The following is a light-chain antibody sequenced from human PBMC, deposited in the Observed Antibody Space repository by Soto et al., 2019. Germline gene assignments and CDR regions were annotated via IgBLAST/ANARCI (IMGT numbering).Light chain of an antibody. Sequence: DIEMTQSPSTLSASVGERVTLSCRASQSISSCLAWYQQKPGQAPTLLIYDASSWESGVPSRFSVSGSGTEFTLTLSIMQPEDFECYEYQQKNNYSPPWTFGQGTKVEIK. CDR2: DAS. CDR3: QQKNNYSPPWT. J-gene: IGKJ1*01. V-gene: IGKV1-5*01. CDR1: QSISSC.